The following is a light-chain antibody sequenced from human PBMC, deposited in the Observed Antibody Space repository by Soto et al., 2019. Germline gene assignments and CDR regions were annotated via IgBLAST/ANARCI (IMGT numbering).Light chain of an antibody. CDR1: QSVSSSY. CDR3: QQCCISPS. Sequence: EIVLTQSPGTLSLSPGERATLSCRASQSVSSSYLAWYQQKPGQAPRLLIYATSSRATGIPDRFSGSGSGTDFTLAISRREPEVFAGYYWQQCCISPSFGQGTKVELK. CDR2: ATS. V-gene: IGKV3-20*01. J-gene: IGKJ1*01.